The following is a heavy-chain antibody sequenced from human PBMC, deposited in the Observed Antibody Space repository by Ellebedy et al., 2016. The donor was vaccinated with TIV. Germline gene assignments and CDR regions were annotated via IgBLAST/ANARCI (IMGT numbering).Heavy chain of an antibody. V-gene: IGHV3-66*01. CDR3: ARDRLRGWFDP. D-gene: IGHD4-17*01. CDR2: IYSGGST. J-gene: IGHJ5*02. Sequence: PGGSLRLSCAASGFTVSSNYMSRVRQAPGKGLEWVSVIYSGGSTYYADSVKGRFTISRDNSKNTLYLQMNSLRAEDTAVYYCARDRLRGWFDPWGQGTLVTVSS. CDR1: GFTVSSNY.